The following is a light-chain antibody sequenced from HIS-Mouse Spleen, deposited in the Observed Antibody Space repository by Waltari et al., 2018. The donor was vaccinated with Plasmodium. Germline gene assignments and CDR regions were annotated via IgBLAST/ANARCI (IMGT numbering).Light chain of an antibody. Sequence: EIVMTQSPATLSVSPGERATLSCRASQSVSSNLAWYQQKPGQAPRLLIYGASTRATGSPARFSGSGSGTEFTLTISSMQSEDFAVYYWQQYNNWPTFGQGTRLEIK. J-gene: IGKJ5*01. CDR3: QQYNNWPT. CDR2: GAS. V-gene: IGKV3-15*01. CDR1: QSVSSN.